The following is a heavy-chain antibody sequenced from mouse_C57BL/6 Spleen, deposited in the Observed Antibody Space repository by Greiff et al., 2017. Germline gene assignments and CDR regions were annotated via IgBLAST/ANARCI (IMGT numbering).Heavy chain of an antibody. CDR3: ARDYYYGSSPAY. D-gene: IGHD1-1*01. CDR1: GYTFTDYY. J-gene: IGHJ3*01. CDR2: IYPGSGNT. V-gene: IGHV1-76*01. Sequence: QVQLQQSGAELVRPGASVKLSCKASGYTFTDYYINWVKQRPGQGLEWIARIYPGSGNTYYNEKFKGKATLTAEKSSSTAYMQLSSLTSEDSAVYFCARDYYYGSSPAYWGQGTLVTVSA.